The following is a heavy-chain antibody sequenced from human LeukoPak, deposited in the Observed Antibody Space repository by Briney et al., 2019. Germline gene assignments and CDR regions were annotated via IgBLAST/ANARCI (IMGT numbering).Heavy chain of an antibody. CDR2: ITISGHTK. Sequence: PGGSLRLSCAASGFDFSTYEMNWVRQAPGKGLEWIADITISGHTKNYADSVKGRFTISRDNARTSLYLQMNSLRVEDTGVYYCARGDSHADLWRQATLVTVSS. CDR1: GFDFSTYE. V-gene: IGHV3-48*03. J-gene: IGHJ5*02. D-gene: IGHD2-21*01. CDR3: ARGDSHADL.